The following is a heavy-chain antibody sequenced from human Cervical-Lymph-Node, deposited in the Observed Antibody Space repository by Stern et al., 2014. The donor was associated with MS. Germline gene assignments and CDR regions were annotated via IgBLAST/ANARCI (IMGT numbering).Heavy chain of an antibody. D-gene: IGHD3-10*01. J-gene: IGHJ4*02. V-gene: IGHV2-5*02. Sequence: QVTLRESGPTLVKPTQTLTLTCTFSGFSLITRGVGVGWIRQPPGKALEWLALIYWDDDKRYSPSLKSRLTIAKDTSKNQVVLTMTNMDPVDPATYYCAHTLITLDRGVPFDYWGQGTLVTVSS. CDR1: GFSLITRGVG. CDR3: AHTLITLDRGVPFDY. CDR2: IYWDDDK.